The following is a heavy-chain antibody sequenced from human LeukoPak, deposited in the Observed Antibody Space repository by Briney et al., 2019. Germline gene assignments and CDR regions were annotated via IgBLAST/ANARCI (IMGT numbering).Heavy chain of an antibody. D-gene: IGHD3-3*01. J-gene: IGHJ4*02. Sequence: GGSLRLSCAASGFTFSSYWMSWVRQAPGKGLEWVANIKQDGSEKYYVDSVKGRFTISRDNAKNSLYLQMNSLRAEDTAVYYCARVRAGVLFGVVDTSDYWGQGTLVTVSS. V-gene: IGHV3-7*01. CDR2: IKQDGSEK. CDR1: GFTFSSYW. CDR3: ARVRAGVLFGVVDTSDY.